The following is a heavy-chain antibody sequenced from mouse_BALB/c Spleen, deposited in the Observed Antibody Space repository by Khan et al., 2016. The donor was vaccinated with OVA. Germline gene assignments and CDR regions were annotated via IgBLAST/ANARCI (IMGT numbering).Heavy chain of an antibody. D-gene: IGHD3-2*02. V-gene: IGHV1-76*01. J-gene: IGHJ2*01. CDR2: IYPGTNNT. Sequence: QVRLKQSGAELVRPGASVKLSCKTSGYIFTSYWIHWVKQWSGQGLEWIARIYPGTNNTYYNEKFKDKATLTADKSSSTAYMQLSSLKSEDSAVYFCAREEALYYFDYWGQGTTLTVSS. CDR1: GYIFTSYW. CDR3: AREEALYYFDY.